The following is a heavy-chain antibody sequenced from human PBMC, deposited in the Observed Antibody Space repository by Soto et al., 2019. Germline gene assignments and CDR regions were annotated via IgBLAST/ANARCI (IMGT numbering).Heavy chain of an antibody. CDR2: IIPILGIA. D-gene: IGHD2-8*01. CDR3: AREGMDFGLDV. J-gene: IGHJ6*02. CDR1: GGSFSSYT. V-gene: IGHV1-69*08. Sequence: QVQLVQSGAEVKKPGSSVKVSCKASGGSFSSYTISWVRQAPGQGLEWMGRIIPILGIANYAQKFQGRVTITADKSTSTAYMELSSLRSEDTAVNYCAREGMDFGLDVWGQGTTVNVSS.